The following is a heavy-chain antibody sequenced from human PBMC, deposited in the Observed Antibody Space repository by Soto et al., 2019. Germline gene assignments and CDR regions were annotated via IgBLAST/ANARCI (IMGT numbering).Heavy chain of an antibody. J-gene: IGHJ6*03. Sequence: VKVSCKASGYTFTSYDINWVRQATGQGLEWMGWMNPNSGNTGYAQKYQGRVTMTRNTSISTAYMELSSLRSEDTAVYYCTIFFCSGSYGYLRYYYYMDVWGKGTTVTVSS. V-gene: IGHV1-8*01. CDR1: GYTFTSYD. CDR3: TIFFCSGSYGYLRYYYYMDV. D-gene: IGHD3-10*02. CDR2: MNPNSGNT.